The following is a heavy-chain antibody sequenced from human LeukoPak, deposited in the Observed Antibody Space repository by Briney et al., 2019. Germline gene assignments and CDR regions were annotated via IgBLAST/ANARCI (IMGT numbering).Heavy chain of an antibody. CDR3: ARAGVLYCSSTSCYRSVGYYYYYGMDV. CDR2: INHSGST. CDR1: GGSFSVYY. V-gene: IGHV4-34*01. J-gene: IGHJ6*02. Sequence: PSETLSLTCAVYGGSFSVYYWSWIRQPPGKGLEWIGEINHSGSTNYNPSLKSRVTISVDTSKNQFSLKLSSVTAADTAVYYCARAGVLYCSSTSCYRSVGYYYYYGMDVWGQGTTVTVSS. D-gene: IGHD2-2*01.